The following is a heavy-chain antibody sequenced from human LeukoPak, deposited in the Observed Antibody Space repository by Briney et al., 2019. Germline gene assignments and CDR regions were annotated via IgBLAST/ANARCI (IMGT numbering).Heavy chain of an antibody. Sequence: GGSLRLSCAVSGFTFSMYAMAWVRQAPGKGLEWVSGISWNSGSIAYADSVKGRFTISRDNAKNSLYLQMNSLRVEDTALYYCAKGMTTMVRGSDYWGQGTLVTVSS. CDR2: ISWNSGSI. D-gene: IGHD3-10*01. J-gene: IGHJ4*02. V-gene: IGHV3-9*01. CDR1: GFTFSMYA. CDR3: AKGMTTMVRGSDY.